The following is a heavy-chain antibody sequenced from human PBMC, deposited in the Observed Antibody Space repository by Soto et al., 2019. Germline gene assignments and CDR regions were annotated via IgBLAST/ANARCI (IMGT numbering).Heavy chain of an antibody. D-gene: IGHD4-17*01. CDR1: GGTFSSYA. CDR2: IIPIFGTA. CDR3: ARDATVVTPIYYGMDV. J-gene: IGHJ6*02. V-gene: IGHV1-69*13. Sequence: ASVKVSCKASGGTFSSYAISWVRQAPGQGLEWMGGIIPIFGTANYAQKFQGRVTITADESTSTAYMELSSLRSEDTAVYYCARDATVVTPIYYGMDVWGQGTTVTVSS.